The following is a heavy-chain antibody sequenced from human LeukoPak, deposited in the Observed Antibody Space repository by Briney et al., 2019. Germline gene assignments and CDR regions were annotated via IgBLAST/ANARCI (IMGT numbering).Heavy chain of an antibody. CDR1: GFTFSSYG. CDR2: IRYDGSNK. D-gene: IGHD3-10*02. V-gene: IGHV3-30*02. CDR3: ARVFGRYPPLPPDY. J-gene: IGHJ4*02. Sequence: GGSLRLSCAASGFTFSSYGMHWVRQAPGKGLEWVAFIRYDGSNKYYADSVKGRFTISRDNSKNTLYLQMNSLRAEDTALYYCARVFGRYPPLPPDYWGQGTLVTVSS.